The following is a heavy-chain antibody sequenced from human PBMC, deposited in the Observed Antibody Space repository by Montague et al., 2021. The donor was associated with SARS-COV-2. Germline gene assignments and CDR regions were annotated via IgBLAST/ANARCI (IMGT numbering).Heavy chain of an antibody. D-gene: IGHD3-3*01. V-gene: IGHV4-39*01. CDR2: IYYSGST. J-gene: IGHJ4*02. Sequence: SETLSLTCTVSGGPISSSSYYWGWIRQPPGKGLEWIGSIYYSGSTYYXXXLKSRVTISVDTSKNQFSLKLSSVTAADTAVYYCARQMGQSSIFGVVIQYYFDYWGQGTLVTVSS. CDR1: GGPISSSSYY. CDR3: ARQMGQSSIFGVVIQYYFDY.